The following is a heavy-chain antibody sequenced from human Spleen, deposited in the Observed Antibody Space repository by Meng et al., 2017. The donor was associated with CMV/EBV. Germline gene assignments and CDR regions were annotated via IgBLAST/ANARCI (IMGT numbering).Heavy chain of an antibody. J-gene: IGHJ4*02. CDR3: VKASGLYYGSGTFDYFDS. Sequence: GGSLRLSCAASGFIFDDYALRWVRLVPGKGLEWVSGISWNSNSIAYVDSVKGRFTISRDNAKNSLHLQMNSLRPEDTALYYCVKASGLYYGSGTFDYFDSWGQGTLVTVSS. CDR2: ISWNSNSI. D-gene: IGHD3-10*01. CDR1: GFIFDDYA. V-gene: IGHV3-9*01.